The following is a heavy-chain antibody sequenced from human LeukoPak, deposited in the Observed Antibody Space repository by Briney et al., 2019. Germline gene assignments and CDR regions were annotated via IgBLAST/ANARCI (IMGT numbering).Heavy chain of an antibody. V-gene: IGHV4-39*01. CDR1: GGSVSSSSYS. J-gene: IGHJ4*02. CDR2: IYYSGST. D-gene: IGHD1-26*01. Sequence: PETLSLTCTASGGSVSSSSYSWGWIRQPPGKGLEWIGSIYYSGSTYYNPSLKRRVTISVDTSKNQFSLKLTAVTAADTAVDYCARRVEATTVDYWGKGTLVTVSS. CDR3: ARRVEATTVDY.